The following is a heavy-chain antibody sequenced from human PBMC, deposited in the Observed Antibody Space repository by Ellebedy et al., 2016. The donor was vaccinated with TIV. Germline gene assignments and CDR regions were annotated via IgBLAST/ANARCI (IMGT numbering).Heavy chain of an antibody. CDR2: VSLVGVNK. J-gene: IGHJ4*02. D-gene: IGHD4-17*01. V-gene: IGHV3-30-3*01. Sequence: GESLKISCAASGFTYSTNAMHWVRQAPGKGLEWVAVVSLVGVNKFYADSVQRRFTISRDNSKNTLYLQMNSLRADDTEVYFCARGPYGDAPLDYWGQGTLVTVSS. CDR1: GFTYSTNA. CDR3: ARGPYGDAPLDY.